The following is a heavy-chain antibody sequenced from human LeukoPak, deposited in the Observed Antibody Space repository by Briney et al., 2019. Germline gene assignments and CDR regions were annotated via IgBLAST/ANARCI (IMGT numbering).Heavy chain of an antibody. CDR3: TTQRPGIAAADMAGTAY. CDR1: GFTFSDPW. V-gene: IGHV3-15*01. CDR2: LKSKTDDGTT. D-gene: IGHD6-13*01. Sequence: GGSLRLFCTASGFTFSDPWMSWVRQAPGKGLEWVRRLKSKTDDGTTDYPAAVKGRFTSSSDDSITTPYLQMESLKNEYTALYCCTTQRPGIAAADMAGTAYWGQASLVTVPS. J-gene: IGHJ4*02.